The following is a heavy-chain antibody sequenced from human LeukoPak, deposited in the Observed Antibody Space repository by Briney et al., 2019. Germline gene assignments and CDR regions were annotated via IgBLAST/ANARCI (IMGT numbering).Heavy chain of an antibody. CDR3: ARGQITMVRGVILNWFDP. J-gene: IGHJ5*02. CDR2: IYYSGST. CDR1: GDSISTSSSY. V-gene: IGHV4-39*07. D-gene: IGHD3-10*01. Sequence: SETLSLTCSVSGDSISTSSSYWGWIRQPPGKGLEWIGSIYYSGSTYYNTSLKSRVTISVDTSKNQFSLKLSSVTAADTAVYYCARGQITMVRGVILNWFDPWGQGTLVTVSS.